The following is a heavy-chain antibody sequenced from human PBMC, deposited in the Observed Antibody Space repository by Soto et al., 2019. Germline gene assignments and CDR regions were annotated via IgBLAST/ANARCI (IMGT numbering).Heavy chain of an antibody. CDR3: ARGRDTAMVTDGGYYYYGMDV. CDR1: GGSISSGGYY. Sequence: PSETLSLTCTVSGGSISSGGYYWSWIRQHPGKGLEWIGYIYYSGSTYYNPSLKSRVTISVDTSKNQFSLKLSSVTAADTAVYYCARGRDTAMVTDGGYYYYGMDVWGQGTTVTVSS. J-gene: IGHJ6*02. CDR2: IYYSGST. D-gene: IGHD5-18*01. V-gene: IGHV4-31*03.